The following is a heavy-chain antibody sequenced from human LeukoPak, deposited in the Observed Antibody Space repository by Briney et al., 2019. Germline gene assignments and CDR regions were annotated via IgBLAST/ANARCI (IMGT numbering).Heavy chain of an antibody. D-gene: IGHD3-3*01. V-gene: IGHV3-21*01. CDR1: GFTFSSYS. Sequence: GGSLILSCAASGFTFSSYSMNWVRQAPGKGLEWVSSISSSSSYIYYADSVKGRFTISRDNAKNSLYLQMNSLRAEDTAVYYCARERYYDFWSGSNAFDIWGQGTMVTVSS. CDR2: ISSSSSYI. J-gene: IGHJ3*02. CDR3: ARERYYDFWSGSNAFDI.